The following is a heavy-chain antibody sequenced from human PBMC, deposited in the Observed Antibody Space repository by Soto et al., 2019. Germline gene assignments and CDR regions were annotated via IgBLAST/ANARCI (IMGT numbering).Heavy chain of an antibody. CDR3: ATSYSSSWYGKGYYYYGMDV. D-gene: IGHD6-13*01. CDR2: IIPILGIA. Sequence: QVQLVQSGAEVKKPGSSVKVSCKASGGTFSSYTISWVRQAPGQGLEWMGRIIPILGIANYAQKFQGRVTITADKSTSTAYMELSRLRSEDTAVYYCATSYSSSWYGKGYYYYGMDVWGQGTTVTVSS. V-gene: IGHV1-69*02. J-gene: IGHJ6*02. CDR1: GGTFSSYT.